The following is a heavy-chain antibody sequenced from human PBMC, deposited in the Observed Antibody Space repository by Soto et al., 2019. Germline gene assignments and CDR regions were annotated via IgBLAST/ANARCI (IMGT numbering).Heavy chain of an antibody. V-gene: IGHV3-33*01. CDR3: ARDRWYREASMGWFDP. CDR1: GFTFSSYG. CDR2: IWYDGSNK. D-gene: IGHD2-15*01. J-gene: IGHJ5*02. Sequence: QVQLVESGGGVVQPGRSLRLSCAASGFTFSSYGMHWVRQAPGKGLEWVAVIWYDGSNKYYADSVKGRFTISRDNSKNTLYRQMNSRRAEDTAVYYCARDRWYREASMGWFDPWGQGTLVTVSS.